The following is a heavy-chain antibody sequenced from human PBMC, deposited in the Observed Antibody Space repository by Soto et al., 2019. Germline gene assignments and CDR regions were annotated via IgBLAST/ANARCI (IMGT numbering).Heavy chain of an antibody. V-gene: IGHV4-30-4*01. CDR2: IYYSGST. D-gene: IGHD3-22*01. CDR3: ARVPFYYDSSGYYPGRSYYFDY. CDR1: GGSISSGDYY. Sequence: SETLSLTCTVSGGSISSGDYYWSWIRQPPGKGLEWIGYIYYSGSTYYNPSLKSRVTISVDTSKNQFSLKLSSVTAADTAVYYCARVPFYYDSSGYYPGRSYYFDYWGQGTLVTVSS. J-gene: IGHJ4*02.